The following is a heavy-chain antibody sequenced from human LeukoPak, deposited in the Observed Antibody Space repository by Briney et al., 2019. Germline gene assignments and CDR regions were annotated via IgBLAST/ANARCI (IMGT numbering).Heavy chain of an antibody. J-gene: IGHJ4*02. CDR1: GFTFSSYA. CDR3: VTFGLGSSGWYAGDYFAY. CDR2: ISSNGGST. D-gene: IGHD6-19*01. Sequence: QPGGSLRLSCSASGFTFSSYAMHWVRQAPGKGLEYVSAISSNGGSTYYADSVKGRFTISRDNSKNTLYLQRSSLRAEDTAVYYCVTFGLGSSGWYAGDYFAYWGQGALVTVSS. V-gene: IGHV3-64D*06.